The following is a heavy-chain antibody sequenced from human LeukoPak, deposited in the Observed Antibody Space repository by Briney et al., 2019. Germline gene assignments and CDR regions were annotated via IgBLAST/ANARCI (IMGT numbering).Heavy chain of an antibody. CDR1: GFTFSSYA. Sequence: GGSLRLSCAVSGFTFSSYAMSWVRQAPGKGLEWVSGISGSGGSTYYADSVKGRFTISRDNSKNTLYLQMNSLRAEDTAVYYCAKDGNYYGSGSSDYWGQGTLVTVSS. CDR3: AKDGNYYGSGSSDY. J-gene: IGHJ4*02. CDR2: ISGSGGST. D-gene: IGHD3-10*01. V-gene: IGHV3-23*01.